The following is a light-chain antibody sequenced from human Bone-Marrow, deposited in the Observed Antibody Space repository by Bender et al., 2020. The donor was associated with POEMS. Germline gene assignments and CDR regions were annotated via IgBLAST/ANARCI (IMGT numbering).Light chain of an antibody. CDR1: SSNIGAHA. Sequence: TPGQRVTISCSGGSSNIGAHAVNWYQHLPGTAPKLLIYSSHRRPSEVPDRFSGSRSGTSASLAISGLQSEDEADYYCAVWDDSLNGWVFGGRTKLTVL. CDR2: SSH. V-gene: IGLV1-44*01. J-gene: IGLJ3*02. CDR3: AVWDDSLNGWV.